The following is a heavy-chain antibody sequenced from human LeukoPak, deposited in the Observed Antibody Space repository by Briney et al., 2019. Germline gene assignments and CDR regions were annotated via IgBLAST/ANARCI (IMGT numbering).Heavy chain of an antibody. J-gene: IGHJ4*02. CDR1: GFTFSSYW. V-gene: IGHV3-7*01. CDR3: ARDRRNYDFWSGYYGDY. Sequence: PGGSLRLSCAASGFTFSSYWMSWVRQAPGKGLEWVANIKQDGSEKYYVDSVKGRFTISRDDAKNSLYLQMNSLRAEDTAVYYCARDRRNYDFWSGYYGDYWGQGTLVTVSS. D-gene: IGHD3-3*01. CDR2: IKQDGSEK.